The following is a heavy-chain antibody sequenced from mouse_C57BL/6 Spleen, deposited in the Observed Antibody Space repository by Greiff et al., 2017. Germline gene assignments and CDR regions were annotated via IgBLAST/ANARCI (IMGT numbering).Heavy chain of an antibody. Sequence: EVKLVESGGDLVKPGASLKLSCAASGFTFSSYGMSWVRQTPDKRLEWVATISSGGSYTYYPDSVKGRFTISRDNAKNTLYLQMSSLKSEDTAMYYCARRGIREYAMDYWGQGTSVTVSS. CDR1: GFTFSSYG. D-gene: IGHD3-3*01. CDR3: ARRGIREYAMDY. V-gene: IGHV5-6*02. CDR2: ISSGGSYT. J-gene: IGHJ4*01.